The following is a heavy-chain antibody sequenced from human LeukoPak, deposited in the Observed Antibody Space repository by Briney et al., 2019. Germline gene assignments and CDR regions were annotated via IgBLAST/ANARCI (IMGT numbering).Heavy chain of an antibody. CDR2: ISGRGGAI. J-gene: IGHJ4*02. CDR3: AREGDPGVLVADYFDF. D-gene: IGHD2-8*01. Sequence: GGSLRLSCAASGFNLCVYSMAWVPEAPGKGVERGSDISGRGGAIFYTDSVRGRFTISRDNYKNMLHMEMSTVRDEATAVYICAREGDPGVLVADYFDFWGQGTLVTVSS. V-gene: IGHV3-23*01. CDR1: GFNLCVYS.